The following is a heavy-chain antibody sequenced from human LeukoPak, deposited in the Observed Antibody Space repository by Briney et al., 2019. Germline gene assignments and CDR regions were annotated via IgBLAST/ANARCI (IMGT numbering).Heavy chain of an antibody. CDR2: INSDGSST. V-gene: IGHV3-74*01. D-gene: IGHD3-10*01. CDR1: GXTFSSYW. J-gene: IGHJ6*02. CDR3: ARDGDITMVRGVIITATYYYGMDV. Sequence: GGSLRLSWAASGXTFSSYWVHWVRQAPGKGLVWVSRINSDGSSTSYADSVKGRFTISRDNAKNTLYLQMNSLRAEDTAVYYCARDGDITMVRGVIITATYYYGMDVWGQGTTVTVSS.